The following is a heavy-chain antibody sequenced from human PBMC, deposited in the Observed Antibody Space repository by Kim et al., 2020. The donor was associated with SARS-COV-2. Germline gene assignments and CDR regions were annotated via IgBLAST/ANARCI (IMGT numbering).Heavy chain of an antibody. CDR3: ARGIHQWLGVDV. V-gene: IGHV3-13*04. D-gene: IGHD5-18*01. J-gene: IGHJ6*02. Sequence: GGSLRLSCAASGFTFGGHDMHWVRQASGKGLEWVSAIGTAGETFYSGSVKGRFIISREDGTNSLFLQMDSLKVGDTAVYYCARGIHQWLGVDVWGQGTTGTVSS. CDR1: GFTFGGHD. CDR2: IGTAGET.